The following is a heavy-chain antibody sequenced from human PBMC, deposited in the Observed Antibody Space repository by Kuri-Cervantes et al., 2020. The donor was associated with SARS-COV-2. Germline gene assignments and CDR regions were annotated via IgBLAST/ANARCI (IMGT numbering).Heavy chain of an antibody. D-gene: IGHD3-22*01. Sequence: GGSLRLSCAASGFTFSSYAMHWVRQAPGKGLEWVAVISYDGSNKYYADSVKGRFTISRDNAKNSLYLQMNSLRAEDTAVYYCARVGFGYYDSSGYSDYWGQGTLVTVSS. J-gene: IGHJ4*02. CDR2: ISYDGSNK. CDR1: GFTFSSYA. V-gene: IGHV3-30-3*01. CDR3: ARVGFGYYDSSGYSDY.